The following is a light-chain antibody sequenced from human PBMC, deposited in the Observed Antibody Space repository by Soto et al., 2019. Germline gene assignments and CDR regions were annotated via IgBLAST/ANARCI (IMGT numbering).Light chain of an antibody. CDR1: STNIGTGHD. CDR2: STN. Sequence: QSVLTQPPSVSGAPGQRVTISCTGSSTNIGTGHDVHWYQQLPGTAPKLLIYSTNRRPAGVPDRFSGSKSGTSASLAITGLQAEDEADYYCQSYDTSLSGFVVFGGGTQLTVL. CDR3: QSYDTSLSGFVV. J-gene: IGLJ2*01. V-gene: IGLV1-40*01.